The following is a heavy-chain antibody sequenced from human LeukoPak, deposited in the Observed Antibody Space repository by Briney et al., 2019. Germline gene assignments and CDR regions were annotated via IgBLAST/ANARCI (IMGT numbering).Heavy chain of an antibody. CDR1: GGSISSYY. CDR2: IYYSGST. D-gene: IGHD3-22*01. CDR3: ARAGYYSAFDY. V-gene: IGHV4-59*01. Sequence: AETLSLTCTVSGGSISSYYWSWIRQPPGKGQEWIGHIYYSGSTNYNPSLKSRVTISVDTSKNQFSLKLSSVTAADTAVYYCARAGYYSAFDYWGQGTPVTVSS. J-gene: IGHJ4*02.